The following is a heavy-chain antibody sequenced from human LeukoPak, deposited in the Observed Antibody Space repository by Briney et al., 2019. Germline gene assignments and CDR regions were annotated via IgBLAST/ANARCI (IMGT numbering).Heavy chain of an antibody. V-gene: IGHV3-30*02. J-gene: IGHJ4*02. CDR2: IRYDGSNK. D-gene: IGHD2-8*01. Sequence: GGSLRLSCAAWGFTFSSYGMHWVRQAPGKGLEWVAFIRYDGSNKYYADSVKGRFTISRDNSKNTLYLQMNSLRAEDTAVYYCAPHCTNGVCYLDFDYWGQGTLVTVSS. CDR3: APHCTNGVCYLDFDY. CDR1: GFTFSSYG.